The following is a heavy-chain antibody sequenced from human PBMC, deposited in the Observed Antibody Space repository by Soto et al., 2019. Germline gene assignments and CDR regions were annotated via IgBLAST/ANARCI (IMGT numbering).Heavy chain of an antibody. D-gene: IGHD6-13*01. V-gene: IGHV4-34*01. CDR1: GRSMSSYY. J-gene: IGHJ4*02. CDR3: ARGPAAGGFDY. Sequence: PSETLSLTCTVSGRSMSSYYWSWFRQPPGKGLEWIGEINHSGSTNYYPSLKSRATISVDTSKNQFSLKLSSVTAADTAVYYCARGPAAGGFDYWGQGTLVTVSS. CDR2: INHSGST.